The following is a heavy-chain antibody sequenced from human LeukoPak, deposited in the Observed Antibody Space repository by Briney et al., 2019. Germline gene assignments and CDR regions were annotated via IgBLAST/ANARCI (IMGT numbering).Heavy chain of an antibody. CDR3: ARSGWPYYFDY. V-gene: IGHV3-74*01. CDR1: GFTFSSYW. Sequence: GGSLRLPCAASGFTFSSYWMHWVRQAPGKGLVWVSRIHSDGSSTSYADSVRGRFTISRDDAKSTLYLQMNSLRAEDTAVYYCARSGWPYYFDYWGQGTLVTVSS. D-gene: IGHD3-22*01. CDR2: IHSDGSST. J-gene: IGHJ4*02.